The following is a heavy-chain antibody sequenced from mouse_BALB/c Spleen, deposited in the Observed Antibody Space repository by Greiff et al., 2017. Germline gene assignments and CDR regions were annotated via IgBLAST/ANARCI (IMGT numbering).Heavy chain of an antibody. CDR3: ARSLMIRYYYAMDY. J-gene: IGHJ4*01. Sequence: EVMLVESGGGLVQPGGSRKLSCAASGFTFSSFGMHWVRQAPEKGLEWVAYISSGSSTIYYADTVKGRFTISRDNPKNTLFLQMTSLRSEDTAMYYCARSLMIRYYYAMDYWGQGTSVTVSS. CDR1: GFTFSSFG. D-gene: IGHD2-3*01. CDR2: ISSGSSTI. V-gene: IGHV5-17*02.